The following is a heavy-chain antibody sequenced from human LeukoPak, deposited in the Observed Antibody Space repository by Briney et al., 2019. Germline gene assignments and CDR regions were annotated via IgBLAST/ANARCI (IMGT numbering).Heavy chain of an antibody. V-gene: IGHV4-39*07. D-gene: IGHD5-24*01. CDR1: GGSISSSTSY. CDR2: IYFRGST. CDR3: ARDIDGYNYPGGKYYYMDV. Sequence: PSETLSLTCTVSGGSISSSTSYWGWIRQPPGKGLEWIGNIYFRGSTNYNPPLKSRVTISVDTSKNQFSLKLSSVTAADTAVYYCARDIDGYNYPGGKYYYMDVWGKGTTVTVSS. J-gene: IGHJ6*03.